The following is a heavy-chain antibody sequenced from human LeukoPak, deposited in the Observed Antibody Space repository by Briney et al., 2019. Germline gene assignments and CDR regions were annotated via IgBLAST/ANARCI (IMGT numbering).Heavy chain of an antibody. D-gene: IGHD6-6*01. J-gene: IGHJ4*02. CDR3: ARKIDYSSSPFDY. Sequence: SETLSLTCTVSGGSISSSSYYWGWIRQPPGKGLEWIGNIYYSGSTYYNPSLKSRVTISVDTSKNQFSLKLSSVTAADTAVYYCARKIDYSSSPFDYWGQGTLVTVSP. V-gene: IGHV4-39*01. CDR2: IYYSGST. CDR1: GGSISSSSYY.